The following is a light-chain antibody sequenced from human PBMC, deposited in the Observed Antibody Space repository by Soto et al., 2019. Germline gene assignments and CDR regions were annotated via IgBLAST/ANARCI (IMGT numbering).Light chain of an antibody. CDR2: EVF. Sequence: QSALTHPPSASWSPGQSFTISFTGTKSDIFVYDFVSWYQHLPGKAPRLIIYEVFQRPSGVPDRFSGSKSGNTASLTVSGLQAADEADYFCKSYAGSNTYVFGSGTKVTVL. CDR1: KSDIFVYDF. J-gene: IGLJ1*01. V-gene: IGLV2-8*01. CDR3: KSYAGSNTYV.